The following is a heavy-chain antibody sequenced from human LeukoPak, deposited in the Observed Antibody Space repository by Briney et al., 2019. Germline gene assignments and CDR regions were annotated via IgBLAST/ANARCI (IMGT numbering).Heavy chain of an antibody. D-gene: IGHD3-10*01. CDR1: GGSISSYY. Sequence: SETLSLTCTVSGGSISSYYWSWIRQPPGKGLEWIGYIYYSGSTNYNPSLKSRVTISVDTSKNQFSLKLSSVTAADTAVYYCARDPGSFFDYWGQGTLVTVSS. CDR3: ARDPGSFFDY. V-gene: IGHV4-59*01. J-gene: IGHJ4*02. CDR2: IYYSGST.